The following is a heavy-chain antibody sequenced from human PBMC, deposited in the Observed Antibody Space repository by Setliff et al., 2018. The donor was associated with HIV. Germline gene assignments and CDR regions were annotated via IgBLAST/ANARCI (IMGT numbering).Heavy chain of an antibody. CDR3: ARAGSYGWDY. V-gene: IGHV4-59*01. CDR1: GGSISSFY. J-gene: IGHJ4*02. CDR2: IYYSGST. D-gene: IGHD5-18*01. Sequence: SETLSLTCTVSGGSISSFYWTWIRQPPGKGLEWIGYIYYSGSTNYNPSLKSRLTISVDTSKNQVSLKLSSVTAADTAVYYCARAGSYGWDYWGQGTRVTVSS.